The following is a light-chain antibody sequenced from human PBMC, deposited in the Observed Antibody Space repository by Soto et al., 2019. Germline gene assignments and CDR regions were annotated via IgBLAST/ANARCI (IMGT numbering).Light chain of an antibody. V-gene: IGLV2-14*03. CDR3: SAYTSDSTLE. J-gene: IGLJ2*01. CDR2: DVS. Sequence: QSALTQPASVSGSPGQSIAISCTGTSSDVGGYNYVSWYQHSPGKAPKLIIYDVSNRPSGVSNRFSGSKSGNTASLTISGLQAEDEADYYGSAYTSDSTLEIGGVTKLTVL. CDR1: SSDVGGYNY.